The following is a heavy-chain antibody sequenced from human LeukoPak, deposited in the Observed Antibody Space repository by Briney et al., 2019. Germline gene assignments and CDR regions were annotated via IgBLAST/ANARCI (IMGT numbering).Heavy chain of an antibody. J-gene: IGHJ4*02. CDR1: GGSISSYY. CDR3: ASQDYGGNSVGY. Sequence: PSETLSLTCTVSGGSISSYYWSWIRQPPGKGLEWIGYIYYSGSTNYNPSLKSRVTISVDTSKNQFSLKLSSVTAADTAVYYCASQDYGGNSVGYWGQGTLVTVPS. V-gene: IGHV4-59*08. D-gene: IGHD4-23*01. CDR2: IYYSGST.